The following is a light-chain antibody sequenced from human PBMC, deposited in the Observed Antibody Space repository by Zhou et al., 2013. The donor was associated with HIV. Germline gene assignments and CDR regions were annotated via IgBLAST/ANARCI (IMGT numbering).Light chain of an antibody. CDR3: QQSYNIPRT. Sequence: DIQMTQSPSSLSASVGDRVTITCRASQSITSYLNWYQQKPGKAPKVLIYAASSLQSGVPSRFSAGGSGTQFTLTINSLQPEDVATYYCQQSYNIPRTFGPGTKVEIK. J-gene: IGKJ1*01. V-gene: IGKV1-39*01. CDR1: QSITSY. CDR2: AAS.